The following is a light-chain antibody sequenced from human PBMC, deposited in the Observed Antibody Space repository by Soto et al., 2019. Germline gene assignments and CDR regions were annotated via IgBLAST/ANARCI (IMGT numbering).Light chain of an antibody. CDR1: QDISTW. CDR2: AAS. Sequence: DIQMTQSPSSVSASVGDRVTISCRASQDISTWLAWYQQKPGKAPKLLIYAASSLPSGVPSRFSGSGSGTDFTLTISSLQPEDFATYFCQQGYGFAFTFGPGTKVDIK. V-gene: IGKV1-12*01. CDR3: QQGYGFAFT. J-gene: IGKJ3*01.